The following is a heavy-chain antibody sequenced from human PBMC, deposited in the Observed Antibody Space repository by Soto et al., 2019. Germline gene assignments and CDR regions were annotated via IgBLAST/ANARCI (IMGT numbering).Heavy chain of an antibody. Sequence: GGSLRLSCAASGFTFSSYGMHWVRQAPGKGLEWVAVIWYDGSNKYYADSVKGRFTISRDNSKNTLYLQMNSLRAEDTAVYYCARDLTGYSRAGIGYWGQGTLVTVSS. D-gene: IGHD6-13*01. CDR3: ARDLTGYSRAGIGY. CDR2: IWYDGSNK. J-gene: IGHJ4*02. V-gene: IGHV3-33*01. CDR1: GFTFSSYG.